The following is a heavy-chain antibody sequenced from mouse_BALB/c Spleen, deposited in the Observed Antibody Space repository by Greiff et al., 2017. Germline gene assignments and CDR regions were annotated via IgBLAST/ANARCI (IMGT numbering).Heavy chain of an antibody. CDR1: GYTFNSYW. D-gene: IGHD4-1*01. CDR3: ARSHWDAMDY. Sequence: DLVKPGASVKLSCKASGYTFNSYWFNWIKPRPGQGLEWIGRIAPGSGSTYYNEMFKGKATLTVDTSSSTAYIQLSSLSSEDSAVYFCARSHWDAMDYWGQGTSVTGSS. J-gene: IGHJ4*01. CDR2: IAPGSGST. V-gene: IGHV1S41*01.